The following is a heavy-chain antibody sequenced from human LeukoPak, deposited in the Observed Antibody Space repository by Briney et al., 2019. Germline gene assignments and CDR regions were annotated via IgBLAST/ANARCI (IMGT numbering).Heavy chain of an antibody. CDR1: GFTVSSNY. J-gene: IGHJ4*02. D-gene: IGHD2-2*01. CDR2: IYSGGST. CDR3: LGYCSSTSCYPIDY. Sequence: PGGSLRLSCAASGFTVSSNYMSWVRQAPGKGLEWVSVIYSGGSTYYADSVKGRFTISRDNSKNTLYLQMNSLRAEDTAVYYCLGYCSSTSCYPIDYWGQGTLVTVSS. V-gene: IGHV3-53*01.